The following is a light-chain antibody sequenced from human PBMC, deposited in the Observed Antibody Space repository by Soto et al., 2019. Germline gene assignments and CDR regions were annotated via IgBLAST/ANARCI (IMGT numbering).Light chain of an antibody. CDR2: DVS. V-gene: IGLV2-11*01. J-gene: IGLJ1*01. CDR1: SSDVGTYNY. CDR3: CSYASSTSLA. Sequence: QSALTQPRSVSGSPGQSVTISCTGTSSDVGTYNYVSWYQQHPGKAPKFMIYDVSKRPSGVPDRFSGSKSGNTASLTISGLQAEDEADYYCCSYASSTSLAFGTGTKVTVL.